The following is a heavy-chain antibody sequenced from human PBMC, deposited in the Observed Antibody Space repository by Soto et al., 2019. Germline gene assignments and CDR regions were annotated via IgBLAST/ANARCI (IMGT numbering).Heavy chain of an antibody. Sequence: KPSETLSLTCAVSGYSISSGYYWGWIRQPPGKGLEWIGSIYHSGSTYYNPSLKSRVTISVDTSKNQFSLKLSSVTAADTAVYYCAGGAQGVCGGDCYESDDFDYWGQGTLVTVSS. J-gene: IGHJ4*02. D-gene: IGHD2-21*02. CDR2: IYHSGST. V-gene: IGHV4-38-2*01. CDR1: GYSISSGYY. CDR3: AGGAQGVCGGDCYESDDFDY.